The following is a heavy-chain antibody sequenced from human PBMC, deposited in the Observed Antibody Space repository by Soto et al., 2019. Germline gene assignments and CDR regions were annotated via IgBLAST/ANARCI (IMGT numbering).Heavy chain of an antibody. CDR2: ISSSSSYI. V-gene: IGHV3-21*01. CDR1: GFTFSSYS. D-gene: IGHD3-10*01. J-gene: IGHJ4*02. Sequence: EVQLVESGGGLVKPGGSLRLSCAASGFTFSSYSMNWVRQASGKGLEWVSSISSSSSYIYYADSVKGRFTISRDNAKNSLYLQMNSLRAEDTAVYYCARDLGEELLWFGEQGAYWGQGTLVTVSS. CDR3: ARDLGEELLWFGEQGAY.